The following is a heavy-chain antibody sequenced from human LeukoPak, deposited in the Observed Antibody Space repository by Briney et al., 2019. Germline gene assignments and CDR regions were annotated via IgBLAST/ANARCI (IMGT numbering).Heavy chain of an antibody. V-gene: IGHV4-59*11. Sequence: KASETLSLTCTVSGVSISSHYWSWLRQPPGKGLEWLGYIYYSGSTNYNPSLKSRVTISVDTSKNQFSLKLSSVTAADTAVYYCARVSPYYYYYYMDAWGKGTTVTVSS. CDR3: ARVSPYYYYYYMDA. J-gene: IGHJ6*03. CDR2: IYYSGST. CDR1: GVSISSHY.